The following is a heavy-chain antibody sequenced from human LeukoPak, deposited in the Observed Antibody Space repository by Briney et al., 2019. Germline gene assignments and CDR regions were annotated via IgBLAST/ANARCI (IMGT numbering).Heavy chain of an antibody. CDR3: AAGPWELDF. J-gene: IGHJ4*02. CDR2: IFFLGST. Sequence: SETLSLTCTVSGGSIRNNYWTWIRQPAGKGLEWIGRIFFLGSTHYSPSLTSRVTMSVDMSKNQFSLRLSSVTAADTAMYYCAAGPWELDFWGQGTLVTVSS. CDR1: GGSIRNNY. D-gene: IGHD1-26*01. V-gene: IGHV4-4*07.